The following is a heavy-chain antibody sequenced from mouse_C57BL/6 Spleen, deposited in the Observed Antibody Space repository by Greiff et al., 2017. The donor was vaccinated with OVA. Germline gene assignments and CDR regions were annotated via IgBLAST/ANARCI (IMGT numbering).Heavy chain of an antibody. CDR3: AREGDDGYFDV. Sequence: QVQLQQPGAELVKPGASVKLSCKASGYTFTSYWMHWVKQRPGQGLEWIGMIHPNSGSTNYNEKFKSKATLTVDKSSSTAYMQLSSLTSEDSAVDYCAREGDDGYFDVWGTGTTVTVSS. D-gene: IGHD2-12*01. CDR2: IHPNSGST. V-gene: IGHV1-64*01. CDR1: GYTFTSYW. J-gene: IGHJ1*03.